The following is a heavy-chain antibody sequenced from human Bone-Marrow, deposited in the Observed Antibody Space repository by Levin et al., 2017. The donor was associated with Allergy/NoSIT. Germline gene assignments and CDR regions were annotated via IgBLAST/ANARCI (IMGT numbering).Heavy chain of an antibody. CDR2: IGTAADS. Sequence: GESLKISCAASGFTFSSYDMHWVRQATGRGLGWVSAIGTAADSYYSGSVKGRFTVSRDNAKNSFYLQMNSLRAGDTAVYYCARVALPRYCTSTSCSDSGYYFDYWGQGTLVTVSS. J-gene: IGHJ4*02. CDR3: ARVALPRYCTSTSCSDSGYYFDY. V-gene: IGHV3-13*04. D-gene: IGHD2-2*01. CDR1: GFTFSSYD.